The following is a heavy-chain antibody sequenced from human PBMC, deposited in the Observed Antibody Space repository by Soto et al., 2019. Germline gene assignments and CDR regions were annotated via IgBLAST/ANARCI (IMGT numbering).Heavy chain of an antibody. J-gene: IGHJ4*02. CDR1: GFTFSRHG. CDR2: ILNDASGH. Sequence: QVQLVESGGGVVQPGTSLRLSCAASGFTFSRHGMHWVRQTPGKGLEWLAVILNDASGHWYADSVKGRFTISRDNFENTLYLPMTALRIEDTAMYYCARDDDYPDNGFDYWGQGTLVTVSS. CDR3: ARDDDYPDNGFDY. D-gene: IGHD4-17*01. V-gene: IGHV3-33*01.